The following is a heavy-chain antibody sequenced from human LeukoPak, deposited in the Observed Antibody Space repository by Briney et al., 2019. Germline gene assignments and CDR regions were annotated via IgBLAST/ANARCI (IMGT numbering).Heavy chain of an antibody. CDR1: GFTFSSCW. Sequence: PGGSLRLSCAASGFTFSSCWMTWVRQAPGKGLEWVASIKQDGSEEFYVDSVKGRFTISRDNAKNSMFLQMNSLRAEDTAVYYCAKDLPAAYFDYWGQGTLVTVSS. CDR3: AKDLPAAYFDY. V-gene: IGHV3-7*01. D-gene: IGHD2-2*01. J-gene: IGHJ4*02. CDR2: IKQDGSEE.